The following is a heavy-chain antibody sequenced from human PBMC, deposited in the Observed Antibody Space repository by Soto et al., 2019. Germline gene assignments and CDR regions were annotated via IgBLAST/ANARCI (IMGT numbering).Heavy chain of an antibody. V-gene: IGHV4-4*02. D-gene: IGHD3-3*01. CDR3: ARDFWSGYYKVYYYGMDV. J-gene: IGHJ6*02. CDR2: IYHSGST. Sequence: SETLSLTCAVSGDSITSSNWWTWVRQPPGQGLEWIGEIYHSGSTNYNPSLESRVTISIDKSKNQFSLELTSVTAADTAVYYCARDFWSGYYKVYYYGMDVWGQGTTVTVSS. CDR1: GDSITSSNW.